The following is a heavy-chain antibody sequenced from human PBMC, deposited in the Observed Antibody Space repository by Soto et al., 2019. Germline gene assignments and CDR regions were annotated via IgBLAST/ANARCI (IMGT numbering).Heavy chain of an antibody. J-gene: IGHJ2*01. D-gene: IGHD6-25*01. CDR3: ARDRAWAAPDWYSDL. Sequence: SETLSLTCTVSGGSITSYYWGWIRQPAGKGLEWIGRIYSNGNTNHNPSLRSRVIMSIDMSQNQFSLRLRSVTAADTAVYYCARDRAWAAPDWYSDLPGRVPLVTVSS. CDR1: GGSITSYY. CDR2: IYSNGNT. V-gene: IGHV4-4*07.